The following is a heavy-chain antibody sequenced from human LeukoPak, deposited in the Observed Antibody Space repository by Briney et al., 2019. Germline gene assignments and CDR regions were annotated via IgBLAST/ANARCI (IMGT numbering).Heavy chain of an antibody. D-gene: IGHD3-22*01. CDR3: AREGYFDSSGYDFGY. CDR2: VNGDGSRT. V-gene: IGHV3-74*01. J-gene: IGHJ4*02. CDR1: GFSLISYW. Sequence: QPGGSLRLSCAASGFSLISYWMHWVRQAPGKGLVWVLRVNGDGSRTSYADSVKGRFTISRDDAKNTLYLQMNSLRAEDTAVYYCAREGYFDSSGYDFGYWGQGTLVTVSS.